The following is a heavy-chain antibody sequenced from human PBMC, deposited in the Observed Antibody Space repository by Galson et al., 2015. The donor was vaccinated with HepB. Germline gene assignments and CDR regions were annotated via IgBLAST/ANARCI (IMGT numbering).Heavy chain of an antibody. J-gene: IGHJ3*02. CDR2: IDPSDSYT. Sequence: QSGAEVKKPGESLRISCKGSGYSFTSYWISWVRQMPGKGLEWMGRIDPSDSYTNYGPSFQGHVTISADKSISTAYLQWSSLKASDTAMYYCARPGIAAAGGSNAFDIWGQGTMVTVSS. CDR3: ARPGIAAAGGSNAFDI. D-gene: IGHD6-13*01. V-gene: IGHV5-10-1*01. CDR1: GYSFTSYW.